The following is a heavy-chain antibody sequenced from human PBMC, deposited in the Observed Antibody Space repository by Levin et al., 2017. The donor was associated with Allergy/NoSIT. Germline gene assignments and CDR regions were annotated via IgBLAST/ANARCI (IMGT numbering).Heavy chain of an antibody. CDR2: IYNSGST. CDR3: ARSIVVVPAAYYFFDY. V-gene: IGHV4-30-4*01. D-gene: IGHD2-2*01. J-gene: IGHJ4*02. Sequence: SQTLSLTCTVSGGSISSGDYYWSWIRQPPGKGLEWIGYIYNSGSTYYNPSLKSRVTISLDTSKNQFSLKLSSVTAADTAVYYCARSIVVVPAAYYFFDYWGQGTLVTVSS. CDR1: GGSISSGDYY.